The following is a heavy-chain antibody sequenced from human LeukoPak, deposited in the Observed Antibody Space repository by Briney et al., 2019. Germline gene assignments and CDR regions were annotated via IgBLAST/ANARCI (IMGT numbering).Heavy chain of an antibody. CDR1: GFTFSISW. CDR2: IDKHGSGK. J-gene: IGHJ4*02. Sequence: GGSLRLSCAASGFTFSISWVTWVRQAPGKGLEWVANIDKHGSGKYYVDSVKGRFAISRDCASNSVFLQMDSLRAEDTSVYYCARDAGWGYYDLWGQGTPVTVSS. D-gene: IGHD1-26*01. CDR3: ARDAGWGYYDL. V-gene: IGHV3-7*01.